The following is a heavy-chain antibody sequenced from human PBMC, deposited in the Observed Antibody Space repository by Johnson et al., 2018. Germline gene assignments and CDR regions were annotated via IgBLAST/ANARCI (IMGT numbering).Heavy chain of an antibody. Sequence: QVQLVESGGGVVQPGRSLRLSCAASGFTFNSYAMYLVRQAPGEGLEWVAVISYAGSNKFYADSVKGRFTIFRDNSKNTVYLQMNSLKTEDTALYYCAGDGPLIMDVWGQGTTVTVSS. CDR2: ISYAGSNK. D-gene: IGHD3-16*01. J-gene: IGHJ6*02. CDR3: AGDGPLIMDV. CDR1: GFTFNSYA. V-gene: IGHV3-30*03.